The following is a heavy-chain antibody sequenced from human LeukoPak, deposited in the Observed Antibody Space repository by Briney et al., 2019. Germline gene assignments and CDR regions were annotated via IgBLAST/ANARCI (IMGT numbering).Heavy chain of an antibody. J-gene: IGHJ4*02. CDR3: AKVVVVPAATSKTYYFDY. CDR1: GFTFSSYA. D-gene: IGHD2-2*01. V-gene: IGHV3-30*04. Sequence: PGGSLRLSCAASGFTFSSYAMHWVRQAPGKGLEWVAVISYDGSNKYYPNSVKGRFTISRDNSKNTLYLQMNSLRAEDTAVYYCAKVVVVPAATSKTYYFDYWGQGTLVTVSS. CDR2: ISYDGSNK.